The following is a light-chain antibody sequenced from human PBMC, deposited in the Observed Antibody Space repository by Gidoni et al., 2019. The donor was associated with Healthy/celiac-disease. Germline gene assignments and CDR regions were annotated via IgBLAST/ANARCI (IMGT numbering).Light chain of an antibody. CDR2: QDS. CDR1: KLGDKY. CDR3: QAWDSSTVV. J-gene: IGLJ1*01. Sequence: SYELTQPPSVSVSPGQTASITCPGDKLGDKYACWYQQKPGQSPVLVIYQDSKRPSGIPERFSGSNSGNTATLTISGTQAMDEADYYCQAWDSSTVVFGTGTKVTAL. V-gene: IGLV3-1*01.